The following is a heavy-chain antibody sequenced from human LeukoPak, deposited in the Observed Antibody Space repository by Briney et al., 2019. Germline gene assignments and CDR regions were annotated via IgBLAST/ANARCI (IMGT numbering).Heavy chain of an antibody. V-gene: IGHV4-59*01. CDR1: GGSISSYY. CDR3: ARRSGWEPYFDY. Sequence: SWTLSLTCTVSGGSISSYYWSWIRQPPGEGLEWIGYIYYSGSTNYNPSLKSRVTISVDTSKNQFSLKLSSVTAADTAVYYCARRSGWEPYFDYWGQGTLVTVSS. J-gene: IGHJ4*02. D-gene: IGHD1-26*01. CDR2: IYYSGST.